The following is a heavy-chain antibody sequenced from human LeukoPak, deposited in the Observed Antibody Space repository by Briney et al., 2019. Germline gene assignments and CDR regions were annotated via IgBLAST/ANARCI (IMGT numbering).Heavy chain of an antibody. CDR2: TSSSSSYI. Sequence: GGSLRLSCAASGFTFSSYSMNWVRQAPGKGLEWVSSTSSSSSYIYYADSVKGRFTTSRDNAKNSLYLQMNSLRAEDTAVYYCARDAVTMVRGVIIPRDGMDVWGQGTTVTVSS. D-gene: IGHD3-10*01. CDR1: GFTFSSYS. V-gene: IGHV3-21*01. CDR3: ARDAVTMVRGVIIPRDGMDV. J-gene: IGHJ6*02.